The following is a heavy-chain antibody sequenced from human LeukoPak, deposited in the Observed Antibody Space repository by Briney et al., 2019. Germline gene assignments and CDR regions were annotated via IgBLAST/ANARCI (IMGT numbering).Heavy chain of an antibody. V-gene: IGHV3-21*01. CDR2: ISSSSSYI. CDR3: ARDGYSSGSFDY. CDR1: GFTFSSYS. J-gene: IGHJ4*02. Sequence: GGSLRLSCAASGFTFSSYSMNWVRQAPGKGLEWVSSISSSSSYIYYADSVKGRFTISRDNAKNSLYLQMNSLRAEDTAVYYCARDGYSSGSFDYWGQGTLVTVSS. D-gene: IGHD6-19*01.